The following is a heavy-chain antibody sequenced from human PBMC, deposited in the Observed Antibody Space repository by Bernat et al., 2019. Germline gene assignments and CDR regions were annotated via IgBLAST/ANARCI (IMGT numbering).Heavy chain of an antibody. CDR2: ISIYNGNT. J-gene: IGHJ3*01. D-gene: IGHD2-15*01. Sequence: QVHVVQPGAAAMRPGASVTVSCKPSGYTFTSYGINWVRQAPGQGLEWMGWISIYNGNTKYAQTLQGRVTLTRDTSTNTAYMELRSLRSDDTAVYYCARGCPACCSGGTCYGDAFDFWGQGTTFTIFS. CDR3: ARGCPACCSGGTCYGDAFDF. CDR1: GYTFTSYG. V-gene: IGHV1-18*01.